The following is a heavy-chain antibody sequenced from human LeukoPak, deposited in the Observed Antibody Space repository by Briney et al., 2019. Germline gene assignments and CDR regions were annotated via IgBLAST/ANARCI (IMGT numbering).Heavy chain of an antibody. D-gene: IGHD2-2*01. CDR3: AKDHCSSTSCPGYYMDV. Sequence: GGSLRLSCAASGFTFDDYAMHWVRQAPGKGLEWVSGISWNSGSLGYADSVKGRFTISRDNAKNSLYLQMNSLRAEDMALYYCAKDHCSSTSCPGYYMDVWGKGTTVTVSS. J-gene: IGHJ6*03. V-gene: IGHV3-9*03. CDR2: ISWNSGSL. CDR1: GFTFDDYA.